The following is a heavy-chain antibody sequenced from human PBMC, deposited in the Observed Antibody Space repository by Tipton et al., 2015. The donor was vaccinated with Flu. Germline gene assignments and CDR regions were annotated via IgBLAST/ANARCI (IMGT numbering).Heavy chain of an antibody. V-gene: IGHV4-61*09. CDR3: ARRDFSNYVSEPKNWFDF. D-gene: IGHD4-11*01. Sequence: TLSLTCTVSGGFITSRSYYWSWIRQPAGKGLEWIGHISRGGSTYYNSSLQSRATISVDSSRNRFSLKVKSVTAADTAVYYCARRDFSNYVSEPKNWFDFWGRGILVTVSS. CDR2: ISRGGST. J-gene: IGHJ5*01. CDR1: GGFITSRSYY.